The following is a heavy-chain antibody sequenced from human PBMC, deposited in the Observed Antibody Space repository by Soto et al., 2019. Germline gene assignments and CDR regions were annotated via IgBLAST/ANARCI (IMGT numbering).Heavy chain of an antibody. V-gene: IGHV3-23*01. Sequence: EVQLLESGGGLVQPGGSLRLSCAASGFTSSSYAMSWVRQPPGKGLEWVSAISGSGSNTYYADSVKGRFTFSRDNSKNTLCLQMNSLRAEDTAVYYCAKALRYFDWLVRPWNAMDVWGQGTMFTVSS. J-gene: IGHJ6*02. CDR3: AKALRYFDWLVRPWNAMDV. D-gene: IGHD3-9*01. CDR1: GFTSSSYA. CDR2: ISGSGSNT.